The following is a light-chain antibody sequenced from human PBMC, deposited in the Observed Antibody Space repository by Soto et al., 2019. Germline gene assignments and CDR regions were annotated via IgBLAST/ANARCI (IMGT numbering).Light chain of an antibody. J-gene: IGLJ3*02. CDR1: SSDVGAYNY. CDR3: SSYSSSSLRV. V-gene: IGLV2-14*01. CDR2: EVS. Sequence: QSALTQPASVSGSPGQSITITCTGTSSDVGAYNYVSWYQQHPGKAPKLMIYEVSNRPSGVSNRFSGSKSGNTASLTISGLQAEDEAHYYCSSYSSSSLRVFGGGTKLTVL.